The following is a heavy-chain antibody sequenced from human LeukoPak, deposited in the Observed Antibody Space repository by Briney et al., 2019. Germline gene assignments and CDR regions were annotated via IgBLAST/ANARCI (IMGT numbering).Heavy chain of an antibody. CDR3: ARRPLGWGSWFDY. CDR2: IYPGDSDT. J-gene: IGHJ4*02. Sequence: GESLKIPCKSSGYSFTSYSIGWVRQMPGKGLEWMGIIYPGDSDTRYSPSFQGQVTISADKSISTAYLKWTSLKASDTAMYYCARRPLGWGSWFDYWGQGTLVTVSS. D-gene: IGHD7-27*01. V-gene: IGHV5-51*01. CDR1: GYSFTSYS.